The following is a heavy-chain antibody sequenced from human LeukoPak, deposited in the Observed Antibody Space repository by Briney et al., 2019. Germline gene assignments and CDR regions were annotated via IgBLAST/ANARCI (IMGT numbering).Heavy chain of an antibody. CDR2: VNPNSGGT. CDR1: GYTFTGYY. D-gene: IGHD3-9*01. V-gene: IGHV1-2*02. CDR3: ARASILTGYSFSLDV. Sequence: ASVKVSCKASGYTFTGYYMHWVRQAPGQGLEWMGWVNPNSGGTNYAQKFQGRVTMTRDTSISTAYMELSRLRSDDTAVYYCARASILTGYSFSLDVWGKGTTVTISS. J-gene: IGHJ6*04.